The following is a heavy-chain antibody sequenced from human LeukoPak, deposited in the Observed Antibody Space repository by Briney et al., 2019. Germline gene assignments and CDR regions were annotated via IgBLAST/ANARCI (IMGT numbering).Heavy chain of an antibody. Sequence: SETLSLTCTVSGGSLSTYYWGWIRQPPGKGLGWIGYIYNSGGGTNSNPSLKSRVTISEDTSKNQFSLKLSSVTAADTAVYYCARRYSSGWSPTFDYWGQGILVTVSS. D-gene: IGHD6-19*01. CDR3: ARRYSSGWSPTFDY. V-gene: IGHV4-59*01. CDR2: IYNSGGGT. CDR1: GGSLSTYY. J-gene: IGHJ4*02.